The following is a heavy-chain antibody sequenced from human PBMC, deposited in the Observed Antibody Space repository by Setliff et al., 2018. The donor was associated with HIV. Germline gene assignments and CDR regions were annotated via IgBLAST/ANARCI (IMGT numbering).Heavy chain of an antibody. V-gene: IGHV4-59*11. CDR1: GGSISSHY. J-gene: IGHJ5*02. CDR2: IHYTGTT. Sequence: SETLSLTCTVSGVSGGSISSHYWNWIRQPPGKGLEWIGYIHYTGTTKNNPSLKSRVTMSIDTSKNQFSLKLSSVTAADTAVYYCARGLWFGGSYWFDPWGQGTLVTVSS. D-gene: IGHD3-10*01. CDR3: ARGLWFGGSYWFDP.